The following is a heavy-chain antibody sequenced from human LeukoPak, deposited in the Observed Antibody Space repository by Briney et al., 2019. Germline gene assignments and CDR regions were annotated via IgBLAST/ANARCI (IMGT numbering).Heavy chain of an antibody. Sequence: ASVKVSCKASGGTFSSYAISWVRQAPGQGLEWMGWINPNSGDTKYAQKFQGRVSMTRDTSITTGYMELGRLRSDDTAVYYCARDISESSRPFDYWGQGTLVTVSS. CDR3: ARDISESSRPFDY. CDR2: INPNSGDT. D-gene: IGHD6-6*01. CDR1: GGTFSSYA. V-gene: IGHV1-2*02. J-gene: IGHJ4*02.